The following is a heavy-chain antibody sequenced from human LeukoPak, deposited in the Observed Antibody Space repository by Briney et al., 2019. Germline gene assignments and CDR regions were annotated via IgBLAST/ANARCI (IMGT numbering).Heavy chain of an antibody. CDR2: IWYDGSNK. J-gene: IGHJ6*02. Sequence: GGSLRLSCGASGFTFSSYGMHWVSQAPGKGLEWVAVIWYDGSNKYYADSVKGRFTISRDNSKNTLYLQMNSLRAEDTAVYYCARDAADIVVVVAAPDNYYYYGMDVWGQGTTVTVSS. CDR1: GFTFSSYG. D-gene: IGHD2-15*01. V-gene: IGHV3-33*01. CDR3: ARDAADIVVVVAAPDNYYYYGMDV.